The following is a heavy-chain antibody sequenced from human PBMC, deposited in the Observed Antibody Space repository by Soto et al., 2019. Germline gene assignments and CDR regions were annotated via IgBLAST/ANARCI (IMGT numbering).Heavy chain of an antibody. Sequence: EVQLVESGGGLVQPGTALRLSCAASGFTFSKYWMHWVRQVPGKGPVWVSYISGDGTTTDYADSVKGRFTISRDNAKNTLYLQMDSVRVEDTAVYYCAIQDCTNDVCLEAAVTVGGALEYWGQGAQVTVTS. CDR1: GFTFSKYW. V-gene: IGHV3-74*01. J-gene: IGHJ4*02. CDR2: ISGDGTTT. CDR3: AIQDCTNDVCLEAAVTVGGALEY. D-gene: IGHD2-8*01.